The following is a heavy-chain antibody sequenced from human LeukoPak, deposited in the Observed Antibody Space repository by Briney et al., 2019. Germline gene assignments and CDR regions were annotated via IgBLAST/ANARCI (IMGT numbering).Heavy chain of an antibody. V-gene: IGHV4-38-2*02. Sequence: SETLSLTCTASGYSISSGYYWGWIRQPPGKGLEWIGSIYYSGTTYYNPSLKSRVTISVDTSKNQFSLKLSSVTAADTAVYYCARARSSLSKYYFDYWGQGTLVTVSS. CDR2: IYYSGTT. J-gene: IGHJ4*02. CDR3: ARARSSLSKYYFDY. D-gene: IGHD6-13*01. CDR1: GYSISSGYY.